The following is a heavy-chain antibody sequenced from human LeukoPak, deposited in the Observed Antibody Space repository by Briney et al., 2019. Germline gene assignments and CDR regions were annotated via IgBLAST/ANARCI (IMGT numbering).Heavy chain of an antibody. D-gene: IGHD2-15*01. J-gene: IGHJ4*02. CDR2: ISGSNSYI. V-gene: IGHV3-21*04. CDR1: GFTFSSYS. CDR3: ARDPGYCSGGSCYSHDY. Sequence: GGSLRLSCAASGFTFSSYSMNWVRQAPGKGLEWVSSISGSNSYIYYADSMKGRFTISRDNAKNSLYLQMNSLRAEDTALYCCARDPGYCSGGSCYSHDYWGQGTLVTVSS.